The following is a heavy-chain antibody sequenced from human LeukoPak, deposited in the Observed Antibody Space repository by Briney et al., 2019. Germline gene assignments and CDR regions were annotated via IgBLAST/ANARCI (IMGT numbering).Heavy chain of an antibody. V-gene: IGHV3-23*01. CDR1: GFTFSSYA. J-gene: IGHJ4*02. D-gene: IGHD3-10*01. CDR2: ISGSGGST. Sequence: GGSLRLSCAASGFTFSSYAMSWVRQAPGKGLEWVSGISGSGGSTSYADSVKGRFTISRDNSKNTLYLQMNSLRAEDTAVYYCAKDYYYGSGSYFLNWFDYWGQGTLVTVSS. CDR3: AKDYYYGSGSYFLNWFDY.